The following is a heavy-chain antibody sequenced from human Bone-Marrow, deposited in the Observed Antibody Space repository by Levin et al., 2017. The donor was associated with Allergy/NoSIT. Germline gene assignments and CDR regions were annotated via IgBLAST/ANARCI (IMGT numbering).Heavy chain of an antibody. D-gene: IGHD3-3*01. CDR3: ARGAVTIFGVVIMGGEYFDY. CDR1: GYTFTSYG. J-gene: IGHJ4*02. Sequence: ASVKVSCKASGYTFTSYGISWVRQAPGQGLEWMGWISAYNGNTNYAQKLQGRVTMTTDTSTSTAYMELRSLRSDDTAVYYCARGAVTIFGVVIMGGEYFDYWGQGTLVTVSS. CDR2: ISAYNGNT. V-gene: IGHV1-18*01.